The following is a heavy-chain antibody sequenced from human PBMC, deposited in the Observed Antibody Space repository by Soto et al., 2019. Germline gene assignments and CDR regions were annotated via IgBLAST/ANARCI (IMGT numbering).Heavy chain of an antibody. Sequence: QVQLVQSGAEVKKPGSSVKVSCKASGGTFSSYAISWVRQAPGQGLEWMGGIIPIFGTANYAQKFQGRVTSTADESTSTAYMELSSLRSEDTAVYYCARSIVVVTATHRYGMDVWGQGTTVTVSS. CDR3: ARSIVVVTATHRYGMDV. D-gene: IGHD2-21*02. V-gene: IGHV1-69*12. CDR2: IIPIFGTA. J-gene: IGHJ6*02. CDR1: GGTFSSYA.